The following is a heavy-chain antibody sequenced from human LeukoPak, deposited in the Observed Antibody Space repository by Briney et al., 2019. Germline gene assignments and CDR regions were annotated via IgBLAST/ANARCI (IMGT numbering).Heavy chain of an antibody. CDR1: GFTFSSYW. J-gene: IGHJ5*02. D-gene: IGHD3-22*01. CDR2: IKQDGSEK. V-gene: IGHV3-7*01. CDR3: ARDLYYDGNNWFDP. Sequence: GGSLRLSCAASGFTFSSYWMSWVRQAPGKGLEWVANIKQDGSEKYYVDSVKGRFTISRGNAKNSLYLQMNSLRAEDTAVYYCARDLYYDGNNWFDPWGQGTLVTVSS.